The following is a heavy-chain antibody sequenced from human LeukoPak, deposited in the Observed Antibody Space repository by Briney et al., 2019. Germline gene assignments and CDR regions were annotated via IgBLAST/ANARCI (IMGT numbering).Heavy chain of an antibody. Sequence: SETLSLTCAVYGGSFSGYYWSWIRQPPGKGLEWIGEINHSGSNNYNPSLKSRVTISVDTSKNQFSLKLSSVTAADTAVYYCARRTARYGGNSWGQGTLVTVSS. CDR2: INHSGSN. D-gene: IGHD4-23*01. CDR1: GGSFSGYY. J-gene: IGHJ4*02. CDR3: ARRTARYGGNS. V-gene: IGHV4-34*01.